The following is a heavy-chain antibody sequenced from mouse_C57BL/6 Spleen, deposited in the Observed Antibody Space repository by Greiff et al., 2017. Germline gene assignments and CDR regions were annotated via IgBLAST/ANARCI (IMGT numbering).Heavy chain of an antibody. V-gene: IGHV1-55*01. CDR1: GYTFTSYW. CDR2: IYPGSGST. D-gene: IGHD1-1*01. Sequence: QVQLQQPGAELVKPGASVKMSCKASGYTFTSYWITWVKQRPGQGLEWIGDIYPGSGSTNYNEKFKSKATLTVDTSSSTAYMQLSNLTSEYSAVYYCAMGNYGSSMDYWGQGTSVTVSS. J-gene: IGHJ4*01. CDR3: AMGNYGSSMDY.